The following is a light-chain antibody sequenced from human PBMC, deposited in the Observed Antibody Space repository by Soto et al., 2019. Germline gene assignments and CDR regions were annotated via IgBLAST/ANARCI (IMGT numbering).Light chain of an antibody. CDR2: AAS. CDR3: QRPGV. J-gene: IGKJ3*01. CDR1: QGISSY. Sequence: DIQLTQSPSLLSASLGDRVTITCRASQGISSYLAWYQQKPGKAPKLLIYAASTLQSGVPSRFSGSGSGTEFTLTISSLQPEDFATYYCQRPGVFGPGTKVDI. V-gene: IGKV1-9*01.